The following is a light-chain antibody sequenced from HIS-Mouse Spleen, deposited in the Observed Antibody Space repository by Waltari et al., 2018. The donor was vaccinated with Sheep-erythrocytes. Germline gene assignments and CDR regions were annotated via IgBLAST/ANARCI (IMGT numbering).Light chain of an antibody. Sequence: QSVLTQPPSASGTPGQRVTISCSGSSSNIGSNTVNWYQQLPGTAPKLLIYSNNPRPSGVPDRFSGSKSGTSASLAISGLQSEDEADYYCAAWDDILNGYVFGTGTKVTVL. CDR1: SSNIGSNT. CDR2: SNN. V-gene: IGLV1-44*01. J-gene: IGLJ1*01. CDR3: AAWDDILNGYV.